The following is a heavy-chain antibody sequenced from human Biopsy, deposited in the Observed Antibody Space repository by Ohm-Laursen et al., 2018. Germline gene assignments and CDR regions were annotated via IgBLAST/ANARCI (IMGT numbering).Heavy chain of an antibody. CDR2: ISNGGTT. CDR3: ARRSTLFGVADFTDD. Sequence: SETLSLTCTLSGASVRSHFLTWIRQPPGKGLQWIGSISNGGTTKSSPSLKSRVNISLHTSKNQLSLKLTSVTAADTAVYYCARRSTLFGVADFTDDWGQGTLVPVSS. J-gene: IGHJ4*02. D-gene: IGHD3-3*01. CDR1: GASVRSHF. V-gene: IGHV4-59*08.